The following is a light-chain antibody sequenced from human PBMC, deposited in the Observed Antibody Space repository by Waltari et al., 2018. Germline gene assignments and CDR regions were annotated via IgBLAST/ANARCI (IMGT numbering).Light chain of an antibody. Sequence: QSALTQPASVSGSPGQSITISCTGTSSDVGFYNLVSWYQQHPDKAPKLLVYEVIARPSGVSNRFSGSKSGNTASLTISGLQAEDEADYYCCSYVGRNIWVFGGGTKVTVL. CDR3: CSYVGRNIWV. J-gene: IGLJ3*02. CDR1: SSDVGFYNL. V-gene: IGLV2-23*02. CDR2: EVI.